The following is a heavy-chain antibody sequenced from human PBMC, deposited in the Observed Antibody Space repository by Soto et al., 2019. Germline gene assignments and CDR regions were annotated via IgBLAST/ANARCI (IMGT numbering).Heavy chain of an antibody. CDR1: GFTFSSYA. V-gene: IGHV3-30-3*01. J-gene: IGHJ5*02. Sequence: QVQLVESGGGVVQPGRSLRLSCAASGFTFSSYAMHWVRQAPGKGLEWVAVISYDGSNKYYADSVKGRFTISRDNSKNTLYLQMNSLRAEDTAVYYWARDRRLGGPSWFEPWGQGTLVTVSS. CDR3: ARDRRLGGPSWFEP. D-gene: IGHD3-16*01. CDR2: ISYDGSNK.